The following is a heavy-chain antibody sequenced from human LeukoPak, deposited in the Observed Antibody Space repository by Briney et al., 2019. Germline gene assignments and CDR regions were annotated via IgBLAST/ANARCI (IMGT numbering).Heavy chain of an antibody. D-gene: IGHD1-26*01. Sequence: GASVKVSCKASGYTFTSYGISWVRQAPGQGLEWMGWISAYNGNTNYAQKLQGRVTMTTDTSTSTAYMELRSLRSDDTAVYYCARKKWELLSTDDAFDIWGQGTMVTVSS. CDR3: ARKKWELLSTDDAFDI. CDR2: ISAYNGNT. J-gene: IGHJ3*02. CDR1: GYTFTSYG. V-gene: IGHV1-18*01.